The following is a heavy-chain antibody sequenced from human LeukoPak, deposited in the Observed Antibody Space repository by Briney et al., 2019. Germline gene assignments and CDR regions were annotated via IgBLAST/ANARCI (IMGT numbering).Heavy chain of an antibody. J-gene: IGHJ4*02. V-gene: IGHV4-4*07. CDR2: IYTSGST. CDR3: ARYKIAAAGGDLFDY. D-gene: IGHD6-13*01. CDR1: GGAISSYY. Sequence: SETLSLTCSVSGGAISSYYWSWIRRPAGKGLEWIGRIYTSGSTNYNPSLKSRVTISVDTSKNQFSLKLSSVTAADTAVYYCARYKIAAAGGDLFDYWGQGTLVTVSS.